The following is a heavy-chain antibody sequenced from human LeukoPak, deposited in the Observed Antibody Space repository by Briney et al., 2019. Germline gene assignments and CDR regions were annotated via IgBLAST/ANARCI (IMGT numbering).Heavy chain of an antibody. V-gene: IGHV1-8*01. CDR2: MNPNSGNT. CDR3: ARADYGGNSYYFDY. Sequence: ASVKVSCKASGYTFTSYDINWVRQATGQGLEWMGWMNPNSGNTGYAQKFQGRVTMTRNTSISTAYMELGSLRSEDTAVYYCARADYGGNSYYFDYWGQGTLVTVSS. J-gene: IGHJ4*02. CDR1: GYTFTSYD. D-gene: IGHD4-23*01.